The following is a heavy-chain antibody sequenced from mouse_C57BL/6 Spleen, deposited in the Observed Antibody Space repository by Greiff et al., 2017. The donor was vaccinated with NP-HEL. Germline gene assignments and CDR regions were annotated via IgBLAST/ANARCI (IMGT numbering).Heavy chain of an antibody. CDR1: GFTFSSYA. J-gene: IGHJ4*01. Sequence: EVKLMESGGGLVKPGGSLKLSCAASGFTFSSYAMSWVRQTPEKRLEWVATISDGGSYTYYPDNVKGRFTISRDNAKNNLYLQMSHLKSEDTAMYYCARESYDYAMDYWRQGTSVTVSS. CDR3: ARESYDYAMDY. CDR2: ISDGGSYT. V-gene: IGHV5-4*01. D-gene: IGHD2-4*01.